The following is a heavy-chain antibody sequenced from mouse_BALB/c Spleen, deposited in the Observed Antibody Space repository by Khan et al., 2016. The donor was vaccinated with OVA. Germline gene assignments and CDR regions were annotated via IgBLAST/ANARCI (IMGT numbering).Heavy chain of an antibody. CDR2: IYPGSGNT. CDR1: GYTFTDYN. Sequence: VQLQQSGAELARPGASVKLSCKASGYTFTDYNINWVKQRTGQGLEWIGEIYPGSGNTYYNEKFKGKATLTADKSSSTAYMQLSSLTSEDSAVYFWAREWGAWFPYWGQGTLVTVSA. V-gene: IGHV1-77*01. J-gene: IGHJ3*01. CDR3: AREWGAWFPY.